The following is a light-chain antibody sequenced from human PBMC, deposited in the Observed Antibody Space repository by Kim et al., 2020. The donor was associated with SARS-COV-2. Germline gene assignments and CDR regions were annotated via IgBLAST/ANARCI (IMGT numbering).Light chain of an antibody. J-gene: IGLJ2*01. V-gene: IGLV2-14*03. CDR3: SSYTSSSTLV. CDR2: DCS. Sequence: GQSITISCTGTSRDVGGYNYVTWYQQHPGKVPQLIIFDCSSRPSGVSNRFPGSKSGNTASLTISGLQTEDEADYYCSSYTSSSTLVFGAGSKLTVL. CDR1: SRDVGGYNY.